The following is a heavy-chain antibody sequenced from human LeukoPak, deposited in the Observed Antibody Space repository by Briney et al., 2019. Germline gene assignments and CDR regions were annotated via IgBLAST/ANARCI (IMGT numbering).Heavy chain of an antibody. D-gene: IGHD1-26*01. Sequence: GASVKVSCKASGYTFSNYYMHWVRQAPGQGLEWMGVINPSGDRTTYAQKFQGRVTMTRDTSTSTVYMELSSLRSEDTAVYYCSRELGGSYFDYWGKGTMVTVSS. V-gene: IGHV1-46*01. CDR3: SRELGGSYFDY. CDR1: GYTFSNYY. CDR2: INPSGDRT. J-gene: IGHJ4*02.